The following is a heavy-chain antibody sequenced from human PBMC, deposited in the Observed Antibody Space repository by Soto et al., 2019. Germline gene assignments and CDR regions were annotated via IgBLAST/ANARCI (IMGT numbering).Heavy chain of an antibody. Sequence: ASVKVSCKVSGYTLTELSMHWVRQAPGKGLEWMGGFDPEDGETIYAQKFQGRVTMTGDTSTDTAYMELSSLRSEDTAVYYCATAQVEDTAMVFGPASYYFDYWGQGTLVTVSS. V-gene: IGHV1-24*01. CDR3: ATAQVEDTAMVFGPASYYFDY. D-gene: IGHD5-18*01. J-gene: IGHJ4*02. CDR1: GYTLTELS. CDR2: FDPEDGET.